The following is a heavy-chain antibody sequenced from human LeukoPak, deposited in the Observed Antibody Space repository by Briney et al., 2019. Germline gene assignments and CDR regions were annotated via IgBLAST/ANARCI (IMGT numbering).Heavy chain of an antibody. Sequence: GGSLRLSCAASGFTFSNFEMNWVRQIPGKGLEWLSFITRSSRIIYYADSVKGRFTISRDNSKNTLYLQMNSLRAEDTAVYYCAKVSESNYDILTGYYTPYYFDYWGQGTLVTVSS. D-gene: IGHD3-9*01. J-gene: IGHJ4*02. CDR3: AKVSESNYDILTGYYTPYYFDY. CDR1: GFTFSNFE. CDR2: ITRSSRII. V-gene: IGHV3-48*01.